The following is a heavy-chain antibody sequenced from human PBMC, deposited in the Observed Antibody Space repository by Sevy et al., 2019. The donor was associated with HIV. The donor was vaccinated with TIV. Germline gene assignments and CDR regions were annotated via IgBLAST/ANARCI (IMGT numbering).Heavy chain of an antibody. CDR1: GFIFSGYT. CDR2: ISGSGGGT. Sequence: GGSLRLSCAASGFIFSGYTMSWVRQAPGKGLEWVSSISGSGGGTYYADSVKGRFTISRDKSKNTLYRQANSLRAEDTAVYYCANGPARTFDVGGQGTMVTVSS. J-gene: IGHJ3*01. V-gene: IGHV3-23*01. CDR3: ANGPARTFDV.